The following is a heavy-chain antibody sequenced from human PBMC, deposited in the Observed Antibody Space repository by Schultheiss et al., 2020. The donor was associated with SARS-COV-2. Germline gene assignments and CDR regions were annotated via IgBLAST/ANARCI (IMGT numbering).Heavy chain of an antibody. CDR2: ISYDGSNK. Sequence: GGSLRLSCAASGFTFSNAWMSWVRQAPGKGLEWVAVISYDGSNKYYADSVKGRFTISRDNSKNSLYLQMNSLRAEDTAVYYCARAWPPLTVTTYYYMDVWGKGTTVTVSS. CDR3: ARAWPPLTVTTYYYMDV. V-gene: IGHV3-30*03. CDR1: GFTFSNAW. J-gene: IGHJ6*03. D-gene: IGHD4-11*01.